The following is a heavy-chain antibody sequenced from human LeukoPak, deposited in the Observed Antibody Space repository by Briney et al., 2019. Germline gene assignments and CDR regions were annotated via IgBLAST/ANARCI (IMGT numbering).Heavy chain of an antibody. CDR2: ISSSGSTI. CDR3: GRGSSSGWYIDY. V-gene: IGHV3-11*01. Sequence: GGSLRLSCAASGFTFSDYYMSWIRQAPGKGPEWVSYISSSGSTIYYADSVKGRFTISRDNAKNSLYLQMNSLRAEDTAVYYRGRGSSSGWYIDYWGQGTLVTVSS. J-gene: IGHJ4*02. D-gene: IGHD6-19*01. CDR1: GFTFSDYY.